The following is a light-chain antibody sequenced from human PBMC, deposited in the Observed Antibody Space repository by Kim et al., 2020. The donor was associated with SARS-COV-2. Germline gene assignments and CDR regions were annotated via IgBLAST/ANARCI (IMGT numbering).Light chain of an antibody. Sequence: GQKVNISCSGSSSNMGNNYVSWYQQLPGTAPKLLIYDNNKRPSGIPDRFSGSKSGTSATLGITGLQTGDEADYYCGTWDSSLSAWVFGGGTQLTVL. CDR2: DNN. J-gene: IGLJ3*02. V-gene: IGLV1-51*01. CDR3: GTWDSSLSAWV. CDR1: SSNMGNNY.